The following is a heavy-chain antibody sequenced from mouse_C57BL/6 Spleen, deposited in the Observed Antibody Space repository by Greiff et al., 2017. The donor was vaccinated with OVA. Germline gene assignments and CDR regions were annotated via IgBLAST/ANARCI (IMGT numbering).Heavy chain of an antibody. V-gene: IGHV7-3*01. CDR3: ARDILKRPLDY. CDR1: GFTFTDYY. CDR2: IRNKANGYTT. Sequence: VQLKQSGGGLVQPGGSLSLSCAASGFTFTDYYMSWVRQPPGKALEWLGFIRNKANGYTTEYSASVKGRFTISRDNSQSILYLQMNALRAEDSATYYCARDILKRPLDYWGQGTTLTVSS. J-gene: IGHJ2*01.